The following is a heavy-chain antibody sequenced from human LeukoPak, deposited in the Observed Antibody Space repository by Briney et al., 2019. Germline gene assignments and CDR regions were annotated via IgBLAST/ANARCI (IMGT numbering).Heavy chain of an antibody. J-gene: IGHJ3*02. V-gene: IGHV3-23*01. D-gene: IGHD3-22*01. CDR3: AKGGTYYYDSSARGAFDI. CDR2: ISGSGGST. CDR1: GFTFSSYA. Sequence: PGGSLRLSCAASGFTFSSYAMSWVRQAPGKGLEWVSAISGSGGSTYYADSVKGRFTISRDNSKNTLYLQMNSLRAEDTAVYYCAKGGTYYYDSSARGAFDIWGQGTMVTVSS.